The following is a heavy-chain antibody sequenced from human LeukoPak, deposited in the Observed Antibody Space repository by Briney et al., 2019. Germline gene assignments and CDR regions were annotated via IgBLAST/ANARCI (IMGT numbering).Heavy chain of an antibody. J-gene: IGHJ4*02. CDR2: IKSDGSST. CDR3: AGYSSGWYMDY. Sequence: GGSLRLSCAASGFSFSDYAMHWVRQAPGKGLVWVSRIKSDGSSTSYVDSVKGRFTISRDNAKNTLYLQMNSLRAEDTAVYYCAGYSSGWYMDYWGQGTLVTVSS. V-gene: IGHV3-74*01. CDR1: GFSFSDYA. D-gene: IGHD6-19*01.